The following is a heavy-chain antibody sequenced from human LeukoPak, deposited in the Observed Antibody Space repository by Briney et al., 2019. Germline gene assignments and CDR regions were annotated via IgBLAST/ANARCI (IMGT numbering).Heavy chain of an antibody. CDR2: INPNTGDT. D-gene: IGHD2-2*01. V-gene: IGHV1-2*02. J-gene: IGHJ5*02. Sequence: ASVTVSCKTSGYLFFAYYIHWVRLAPGQGLEWMGWINPNTGDTNYAQKFQGRVTLARDTSISGVYMDLTGLKSDDTAIYYCAKEETSWFDPWGQGTLVNVSS. CDR3: AKEETSWFDP. CDR1: GYLFFAYY.